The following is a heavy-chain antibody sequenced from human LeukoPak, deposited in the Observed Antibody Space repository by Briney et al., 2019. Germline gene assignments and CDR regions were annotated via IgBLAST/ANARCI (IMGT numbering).Heavy chain of an antibody. CDR3: ARRVHPAFDI. J-gene: IGHJ3*02. Sequence: GESLKISCKASGYSFTNYWIGWVRQMPGKGLDWMGIIYPGDSETRYSPSCQGQVTILADKSISTAYLQWSSLKASDTAMYYCARRVHPAFDIWGQGTMVTVSS. CDR1: GYSFTNYW. CDR2: IYPGDSET. V-gene: IGHV5-51*01.